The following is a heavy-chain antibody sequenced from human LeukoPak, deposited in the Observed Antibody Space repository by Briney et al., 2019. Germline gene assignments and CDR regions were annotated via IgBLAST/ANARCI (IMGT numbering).Heavy chain of an antibody. D-gene: IGHD6-13*01. V-gene: IGHV4-61*01. Sequence: PSETLSLTCTVSGGSISSGSYYWSWIRQPPGKGLEWIGYIFYSGSTNYNPSLKSRVTISVDTSKNQFSLKLRSVTAADTAVYYCARVYYSSSYDYWYFDLWGRGTLVTVSS. CDR2: IFYSGST. CDR3: ARVYYSSSYDYWYFDL. J-gene: IGHJ2*01. CDR1: GGSISSGSYY.